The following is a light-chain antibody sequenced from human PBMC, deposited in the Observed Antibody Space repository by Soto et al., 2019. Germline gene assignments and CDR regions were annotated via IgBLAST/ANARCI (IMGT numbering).Light chain of an antibody. CDR2: DDT. Sequence: QSALTQPASVSGSPGQSIPTSSTGTSIVVGSYNLVSWYQQHTGKAPKLMIYDDTKRPSGVSNRFSGSKSGNTASLTISGLQAEDEADYYCCSYAGSSTLVVGGGTKVTVL. CDR1: SIVVGSYNL. CDR3: CSYAGSSTLV. J-gene: IGLJ2*01. V-gene: IGLV2-23*01.